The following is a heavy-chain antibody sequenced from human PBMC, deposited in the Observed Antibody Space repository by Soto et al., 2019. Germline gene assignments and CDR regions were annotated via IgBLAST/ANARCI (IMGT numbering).Heavy chain of an antibody. V-gene: IGHV5-10-1*01. Sequence: GESLKISCKGSGYSFTSCWISGVRQMPGKGLEWMGRIDPSDSYTNYSPSFQGHVTISADKSISTAYLQWSSLKASDTAMYYCARRDSSGLDDYYYGMDVWGQGTTVTVSS. CDR1: GYSFTSCW. D-gene: IGHD3-22*01. CDR2: IDPSDSYT. CDR3: ARRDSSGLDDYYYGMDV. J-gene: IGHJ6*02.